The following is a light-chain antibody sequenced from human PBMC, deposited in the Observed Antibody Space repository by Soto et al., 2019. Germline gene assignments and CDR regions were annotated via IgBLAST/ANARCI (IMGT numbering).Light chain of an antibody. Sequence: DIVMTQSPDSLAVSLGERATINCKSSQSVLYSSNNKNYLAWYQQKPGQPPKLLIYWASTRESGVPDRFSGSGSGTDFTLTISSLQAEDVALYYRQQYYSTPPGTFGQGTKVEIK. CDR3: QQYYSTPPGT. V-gene: IGKV4-1*01. J-gene: IGKJ1*01. CDR1: QSVLYSSNNKNY. CDR2: WAS.